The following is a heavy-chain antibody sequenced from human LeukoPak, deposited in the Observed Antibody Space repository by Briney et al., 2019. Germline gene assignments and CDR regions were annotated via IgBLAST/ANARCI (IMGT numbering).Heavy chain of an antibody. J-gene: IGHJ4*02. D-gene: IGHD3-22*01. Sequence: GGSLRLSCAASGFTFSNYAMNWVRQAPGKGPEWVSVIYSGGSTYYADSVKGRFTISRDNSKNTLYLQMNSLRAEDTAVYYCARESHDSSGYPFDYWGQGTLVTVSS. V-gene: IGHV3-53*01. CDR1: GFTFSNYA. CDR3: ARESHDSSGYPFDY. CDR2: IYSGGST.